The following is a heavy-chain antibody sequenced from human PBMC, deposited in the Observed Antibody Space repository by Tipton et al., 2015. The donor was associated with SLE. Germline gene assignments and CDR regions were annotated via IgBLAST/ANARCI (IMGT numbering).Heavy chain of an antibody. Sequence: TLSLTCTVSGGSISSYYWSWIRQPPGRGLEWIGYIYYSGSTNYNPSLKSRVTISVDTSKNQFSLKLSSVTAADTAAYYCARAESSWDAFDIWGQGTMVTVSS. V-gene: IGHV4-59*01. J-gene: IGHJ3*02. CDR2: IYYSGST. D-gene: IGHD2-2*01. CDR3: ARAESSWDAFDI. CDR1: GGSISSYY.